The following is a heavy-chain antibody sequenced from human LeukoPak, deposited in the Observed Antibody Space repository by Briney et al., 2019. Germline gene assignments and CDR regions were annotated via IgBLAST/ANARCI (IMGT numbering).Heavy chain of an antibody. V-gene: IGHV4-31*03. CDR2: IYYSGST. D-gene: IGHD5-24*01. Sequence: SETLSLTCTVSGGSISSGDYYWSWIRQHPGKGLEWIGYIYYSGSTYYNPSLKSRVTISVDTSKNQFSLKLSSVTAADTAVYHCARASRDGYIRPGFDYWGQGTLVTVSS. CDR1: GGSISSGDYY. CDR3: ARASRDGYIRPGFDY. J-gene: IGHJ4*02.